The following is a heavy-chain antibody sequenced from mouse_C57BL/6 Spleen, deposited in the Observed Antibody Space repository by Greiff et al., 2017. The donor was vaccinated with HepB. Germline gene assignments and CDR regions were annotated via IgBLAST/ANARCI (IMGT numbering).Heavy chain of an antibody. J-gene: IGHJ3*01. V-gene: IGHV5-16*01. CDR3: ARDELGRFAY. CDR2: INYDGSST. Sequence: EVKLVESEGGLVQPGSSMKLSCTASGFTFSDYYMAWVRQVPEKGLEWVANINYDGSSTYYLDSLKSRFIISRDNAKNILYLQMSSLKSEDTATYYCARDELGRFAYWGQGTLVTVSA. CDR1: GFTFSDYY.